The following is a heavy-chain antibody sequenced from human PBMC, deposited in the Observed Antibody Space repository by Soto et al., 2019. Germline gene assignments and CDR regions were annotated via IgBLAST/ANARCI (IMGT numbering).Heavy chain of an antibody. D-gene: IGHD3-3*01. V-gene: IGHV1-69*12. J-gene: IGHJ6*02. CDR2: IIPMYDTT. Sequence: QVQLVQSGAEVKKPGSSVKVSCKASGATFSSYAISWVRQAPGQGLEWMGGIIPMYDTTKYAQKFQGRVTIPAEEYTDTSYMELSSLGSEDTALYYCARHDVWSGQYTGTKRPGDHYYYYGMDVWGQGTTVTVSS. CDR1: GATFSSYA. CDR3: ARHDVWSGQYTGTKRPGDHYYYYGMDV.